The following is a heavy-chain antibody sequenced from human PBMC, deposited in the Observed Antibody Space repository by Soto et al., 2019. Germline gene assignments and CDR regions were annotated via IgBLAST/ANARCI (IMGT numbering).Heavy chain of an antibody. CDR1: GGSISSGSYH. J-gene: IGHJ4*02. D-gene: IGHD1-26*01. CDR3: ARVEGSSYYFRHDC. CDR2: IYYSGSS. Sequence: SETLSLTCTVSGGSISSGSYHWSWIRQHPGKGLEWIGNIYYSGSSYYNPSLKSRATISIDTSKDQFSLRLGSVTAADTAVYYCARVEGSSYYFRHDCWGRGTLVTVYS. V-gene: IGHV4-31*03.